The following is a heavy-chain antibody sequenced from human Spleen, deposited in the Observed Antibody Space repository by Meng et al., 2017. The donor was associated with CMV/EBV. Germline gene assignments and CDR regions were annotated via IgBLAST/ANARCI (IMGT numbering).Heavy chain of an antibody. CDR3: ARKGPNTMTTLYYYYGMDV. J-gene: IGHJ6*02. Sequence: GESLKISCAASGFTFSSYWMSWVRQAPGKGLEWVANIKQDGSEKYYVDSVKGRFTISRDNAKNSLYLQMNSLRAEDTAVYYCARKGPNTMTTLYYYYGMDVWGQGTTVTVSS. CDR1: GFTFSSYW. CDR2: IKQDGSEK. D-gene: IGHD4-11*01. V-gene: IGHV3-7*01.